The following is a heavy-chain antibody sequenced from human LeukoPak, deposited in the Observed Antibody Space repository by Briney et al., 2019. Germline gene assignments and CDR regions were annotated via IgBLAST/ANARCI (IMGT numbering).Heavy chain of an antibody. Sequence: ASVKVSCKASGYTFTNYYMYWVRQAPGQGLEWMGIINPSGGSTSYAQKFQGRVTMTRDTSTTTVYMELSSLRSEDTAVYYCARGGVAVATLKTIVYWGQGTLVTVSS. CDR3: ARGGVAVATLKTIVY. CDR1: GYTFTNYY. V-gene: IGHV1-46*01. J-gene: IGHJ4*02. D-gene: IGHD6-19*01. CDR2: INPSGGST.